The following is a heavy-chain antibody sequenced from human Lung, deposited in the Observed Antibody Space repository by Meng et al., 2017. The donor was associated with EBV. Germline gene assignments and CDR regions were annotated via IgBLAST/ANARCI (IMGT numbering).Heavy chain of an antibody. Sequence: QVQLVQSGAEVKKPGASVKVSCKASGYSFTTYAMHWVRQAPGQRLEWMGWINAGNGNTKYSEKFQSRVTITRDTAASTAYMELSSLRSEDTAVYYCARTGCSSSSCCDYWGQGTLVTVSS. CDR3: ARTGCSSSSCCDY. CDR2: INAGNGNT. CDR1: GYSFTTYA. V-gene: IGHV1-3*01. J-gene: IGHJ4*02. D-gene: IGHD2-2*01.